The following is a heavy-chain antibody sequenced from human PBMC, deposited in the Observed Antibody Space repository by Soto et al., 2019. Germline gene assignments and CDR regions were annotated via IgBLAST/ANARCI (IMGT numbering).Heavy chain of an antibody. J-gene: IGHJ4*02. D-gene: IGHD2-15*01. Sequence: GESLKISCAASGFIFSSYWMSWVRQAPGKGLEWVANIKQDGSEKNYVDSVKGRFTISRDNAKNSLYLQMNSLRVEDTAVYYCARGQYCSGGSCHRGYYFDYWGQGTLVTVSS. CDR2: IKQDGSEK. V-gene: IGHV3-7*01. CDR3: ARGQYCSGGSCHRGYYFDY. CDR1: GFIFSSYW.